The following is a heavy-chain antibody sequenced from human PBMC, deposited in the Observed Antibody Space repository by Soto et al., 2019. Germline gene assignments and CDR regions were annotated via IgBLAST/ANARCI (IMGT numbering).Heavy chain of an antibody. J-gene: IGHJ4*02. V-gene: IGHV3-74*01. Sequence: EVQLVESGGGLVQPGGSLRLSCAASGFTFSSYWMHWVRQAPGKGLVWVSRINSDGSSTSYADSVKGRFTISRDNAKNTLYLQMNSLRAEDMAVYYCARTIGGLWFFDYWGQGTLVTVSS. D-gene: IGHD3-16*01. CDR3: ARTIGGLWFFDY. CDR1: GFTFSSYW. CDR2: INSDGSST.